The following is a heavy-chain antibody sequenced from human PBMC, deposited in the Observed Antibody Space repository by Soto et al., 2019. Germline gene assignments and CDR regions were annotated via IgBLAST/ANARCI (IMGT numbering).Heavy chain of an antibody. CDR2: IYSGGST. CDR3: QAEDGIRDSLPVTAVLLNRSSDL. Sequence: GKGLEWVSVIYSGGSTYYADSVKGRFTISRHNSKNTLYLQMNSLRAEDTAVFFFQAEDGIRDSLPVTAVLLNRSSDL. J-gene: IGHJ2*01. D-gene: IGHD3-9*01. V-gene: IGHV3-53*04.